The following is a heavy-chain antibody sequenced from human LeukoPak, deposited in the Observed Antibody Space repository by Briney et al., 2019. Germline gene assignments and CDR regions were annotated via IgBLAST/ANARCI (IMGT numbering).Heavy chain of an antibody. J-gene: IGHJ6*02. Sequence: GGSLRLSCAASGFTFSSYWMSWVRQAPGKGLEWVANIKQDGSEKYYVDSVKGRFTISRDNAKNSLYLQMNSLRAEDTAVYYCARGPTHYYYYGMDVWGQGTTVTVSS. CDR1: GFTFSSYW. CDR2: IKQDGSEK. CDR3: ARGPTHYYYYGMDV. V-gene: IGHV3-7*01.